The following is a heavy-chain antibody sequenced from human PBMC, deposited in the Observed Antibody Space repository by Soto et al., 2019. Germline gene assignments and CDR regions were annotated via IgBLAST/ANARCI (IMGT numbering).Heavy chain of an antibody. CDR2: ISSSSSYI. CDR1: GFTFSSYS. Sequence: EVQLVESGGGLVKPGGSLRLSCAASGFTFSSYSMNWVRQAPGKGLEWVSSISSSSSYIYYADPVKGRFTISRDNARYSRYRQMNSLRAEDTAVYYWARSLTSSGWYSQDYWGQGTLVTVSS. D-gene: IGHD6-19*01. CDR3: ARSLTSSGWYSQDY. V-gene: IGHV3-21*01. J-gene: IGHJ4*02.